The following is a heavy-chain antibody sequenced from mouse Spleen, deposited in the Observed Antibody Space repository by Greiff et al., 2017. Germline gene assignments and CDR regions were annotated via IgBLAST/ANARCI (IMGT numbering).Heavy chain of an antibody. D-gene: IGHD2-3*01. CDR3: ARHDGTGYFDV. V-gene: IGHV5-6*01. J-gene: IGHJ1*01. Sequence: EVQLQESGGDLVKPGGSLKLSCAASGFTFSSYGMSWVRQTPDKRLEWVATISSGGSYTYYPDSVKGRFTISRDNAKNTLYLQMSSLKSEDTAMYYCARHDGTGYFDVWGAGTTVTVSS. CDR1: GFTFSSYG. CDR2: ISSGGSYT.